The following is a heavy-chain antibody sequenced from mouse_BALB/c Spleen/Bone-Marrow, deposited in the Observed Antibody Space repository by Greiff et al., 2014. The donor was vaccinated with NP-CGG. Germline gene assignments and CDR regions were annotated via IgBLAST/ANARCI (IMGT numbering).Heavy chain of an antibody. CDR1: GFTFSSYT. V-gene: IGHV5-6-4*01. CDR2: ISSGGSYT. CDR3: TRDRGGITTVVASHFDY. D-gene: IGHD1-1*01. J-gene: IGHJ2*01. Sequence: EVKLMESGGGLVKPGASLKLSCAASGFTFSSYTMSWVRQTPEKSLEWVGTISSGGSYTYYPDSVKGRFTISRDNAKNTLYLQMSSLKSEDTAMYYCTRDRGGITTVVASHFDYWGQGTTLTVSS.